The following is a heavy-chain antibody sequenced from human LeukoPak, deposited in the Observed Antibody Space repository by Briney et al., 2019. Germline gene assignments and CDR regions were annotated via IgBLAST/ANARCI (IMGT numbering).Heavy chain of an antibody. V-gene: IGHV1-46*01. CDR2: INPSGGST. D-gene: IGHD4-11*01. J-gene: IGHJ6*02. Sequence: ASVTVSCKASGGTFSSYAISWVRQPPAQGLEWMGIINPSGGSTSYAHKFQGRVTITRDTSKSTDYMELSSLRSEDTAVYYFAREFWSYSNPYYYYGMDVWGRGTTVSVSS. CDR3: AREFWSYSNPYYYYGMDV. CDR1: GGTFSSYA.